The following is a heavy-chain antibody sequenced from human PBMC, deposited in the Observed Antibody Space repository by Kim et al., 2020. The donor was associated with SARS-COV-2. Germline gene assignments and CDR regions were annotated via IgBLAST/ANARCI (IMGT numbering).Heavy chain of an antibody. CDR1: GFTFSSYA. J-gene: IGHJ5*02. D-gene: IGHD6-13*01. V-gene: IGHV3-23*01. CDR3: AKPTGYSSSWYKGSGWFDP. Sequence: GGSLRLSCAASGFTFSSYAMSWVCQAPGKGLEWVSAISGSGGSTYYADSVKGRFTISRDNSKNTLYLQMNSLRAEDTAVYYCAKPTGYSSSWYKGSGWFDPWGQGTLVTVSS. CDR2: ISGSGGST.